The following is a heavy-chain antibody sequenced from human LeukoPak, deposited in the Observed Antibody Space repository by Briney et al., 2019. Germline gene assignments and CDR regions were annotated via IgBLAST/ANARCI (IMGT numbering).Heavy chain of an antibody. J-gene: IGHJ4*02. Sequence: GGSLRLSCAASGFTFSSYAMSWVRQAPGKGLEWVSAISGSGGSTYYADSVKGRFTISRDNSKNTLYLHMNSLRAEDTAVYYCAKDAMAGTPGARSGYFDYWGQGTLVTVSS. V-gene: IGHV3-23*01. CDR3: AKDAMAGTPGARSGYFDY. D-gene: IGHD6-19*01. CDR1: GFTFSSYA. CDR2: ISGSGGST.